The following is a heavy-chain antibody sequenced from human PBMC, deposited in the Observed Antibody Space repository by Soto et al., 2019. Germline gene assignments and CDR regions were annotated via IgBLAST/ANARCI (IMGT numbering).Heavy chain of an antibody. Sequence: SETLSLTCAVYGGSVNGYYWNWIRQPPGKGLEWIGEINHTGGTHYNPSLKSRVTMSVDTSKNQFSLRLSSVTAADTAIYYCATRITVFGLLIPPFDPWGQGTQVTVFS. CDR3: ATRITVFGLLIPPFDP. D-gene: IGHD3-3*01. CDR1: GGSVNGYY. V-gene: IGHV4-34*01. CDR2: INHTGGT. J-gene: IGHJ5*02.